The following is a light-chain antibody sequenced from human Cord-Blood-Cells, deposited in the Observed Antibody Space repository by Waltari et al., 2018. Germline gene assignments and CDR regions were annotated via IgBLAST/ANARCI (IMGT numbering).Light chain of an antibody. CDR2: DDS. J-gene: IGLJ2*01. V-gene: IGLV3-21*02. CDR3: QVWDSSSDHVV. CDR1: NIVSKS. Sequence: SYVLTQPPSVSVAPGQTARITCGGNNIVSKSVHWYQQKPGQAPGLVVYDDSDRPSGVPERFSGSNSGNTATLTISRVEAGDEADYDCQVWDSSSDHVVFGGGTKLTVL.